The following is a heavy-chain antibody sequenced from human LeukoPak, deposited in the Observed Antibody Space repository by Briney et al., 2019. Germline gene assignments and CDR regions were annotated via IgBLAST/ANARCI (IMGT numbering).Heavy chain of an antibody. CDR1: GFTFSDYY. J-gene: IGHJ5*02. D-gene: IGHD3-3*02. V-gene: IGHV3-11*06. CDR2: ISSSSSYI. CDR3: ARDLISSLGRWFDP. Sequence: PGGSLRLSCAASGFTFSDYYMSWIRQAPGKGLEWVSSISSSSSYIYYADSVKGRFTISRDNAKNSLYLQMNSLRAEDTAVYYCARDLISSLGRWFDPWGQGTLVTVSS.